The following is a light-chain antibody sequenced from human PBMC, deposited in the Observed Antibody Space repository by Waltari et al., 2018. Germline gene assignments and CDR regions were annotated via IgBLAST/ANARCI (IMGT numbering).Light chain of an antibody. J-gene: IGKJ5*01. CDR2: DAS. Sequence: DVQMTQSPSSLSASVGDRVTITCQASQDIGNFLNWYKKKPGRAPQLLVYDASNLQTGVPSRFSGSGSGTDFTFTISSLQPEDVATYSCQQYNNLPITFGQGTRLEI. CDR3: QQYNNLPIT. CDR1: QDIGNF. V-gene: IGKV1-33*01.